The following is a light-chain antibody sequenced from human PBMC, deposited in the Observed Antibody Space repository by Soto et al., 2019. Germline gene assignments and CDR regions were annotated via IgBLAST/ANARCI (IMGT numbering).Light chain of an antibody. CDR3: GTWDSSLSVV. CDR1: SSNIGNNY. Sequence: QSVLTQPPSVSAAPGQKVTISCSGSSSNIGNNYVSWYQQLPGTAPKLLIYENNKRPSGIPDRCSGSKSGTSATLGITGLQTGDEADYYCGTWDSSLSVVFGGATKLTVL. CDR2: ENN. J-gene: IGLJ2*01. V-gene: IGLV1-51*02.